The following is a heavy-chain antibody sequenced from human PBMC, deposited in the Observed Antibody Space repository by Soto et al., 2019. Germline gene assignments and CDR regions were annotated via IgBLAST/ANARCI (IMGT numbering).Heavy chain of an antibody. CDR1: GYTFTNYG. CDR2: ISAYNGHT. CDR3: VRGDGGYFDQ. J-gene: IGHJ4*02. V-gene: IGHV1-18*01. Sequence: QVQLVQSGVEVKKPGASVKVSCNTMGYTFTNYGLSWVRQAPGEGLEWLGWISAYNGHTKYAQKVQDRVTLTTDTSASTAYLELRSLRSDDTAVYYCVRGDGGYFDQWGQGTLVLVSS. D-gene: IGHD3-16*01.